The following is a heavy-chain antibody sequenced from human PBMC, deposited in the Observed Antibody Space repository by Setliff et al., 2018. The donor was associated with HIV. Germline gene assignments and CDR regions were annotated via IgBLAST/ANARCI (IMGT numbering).Heavy chain of an antibody. V-gene: IGHV5-10-1*01. D-gene: IGHD2-2*02. CDR3: ASGFCNTPSCYIGVLDH. CDR1: GYNFLNYW. Sequence: PGESLKISCKGSGYNFLNYWISWVRQVPGKGPEWMGRIDPVDSQTTYTPSFQGHVAFSVDKSISTAYLQWRSLKASDTAMYYCASGFCNTPSCYIGVLDHWGLGTLVTVSS. J-gene: IGHJ4*02. CDR2: IDPVDSQT.